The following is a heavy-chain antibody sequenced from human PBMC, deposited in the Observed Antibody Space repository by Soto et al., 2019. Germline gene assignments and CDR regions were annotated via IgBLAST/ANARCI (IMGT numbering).Heavy chain of an antibody. CDR2: IIPIFGTA. D-gene: IGHD5-18*01. CDR3: ATVPRIQLWFAYYYGMDV. CDR1: GGTFSSYA. V-gene: IGHV1-69*13. J-gene: IGHJ6*02. Sequence: SVKVSCKASGGTFSSYAISWVRQAPGQGLEWMGGIIPIFGTANYAQKFQGRVTITADESTSTAYMELSSLRSEDTAVYYCATVPRIQLWFAYYYGMDVWGQGTTVTVSS.